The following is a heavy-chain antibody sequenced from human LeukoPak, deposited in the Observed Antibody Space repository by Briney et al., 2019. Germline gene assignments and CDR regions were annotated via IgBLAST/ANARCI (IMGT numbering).Heavy chain of an antibody. Sequence: ASVKVSCKASGYTFTSYGISWVRQAPGQGLEWMGWINPNSGGTNYAQKFQGRVTMTRDTSISTAYMELSRLRSDDTAVYYCARDPPALRYFDPWGQGTLVTVSS. CDR3: ARDPPALRYFDP. V-gene: IGHV1-2*02. J-gene: IGHJ5*02. CDR2: INPNSGGT. D-gene: IGHD3-9*01. CDR1: GYTFTSYG.